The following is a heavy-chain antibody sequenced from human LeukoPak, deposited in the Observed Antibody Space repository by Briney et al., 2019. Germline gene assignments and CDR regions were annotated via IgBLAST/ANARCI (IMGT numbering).Heavy chain of an antibody. Sequence: PGGSLRLSCAASGFTFSNYNMNWVRQAPGKGLEWVSSISRSSIYMYYADSVKGRFTISRDNAKNSLYLQMNSLRAEDTAVYYFARGRYDSSGYYSIFDYWGQGTLVTVSS. V-gene: IGHV3-21*01. D-gene: IGHD3-22*01. CDR1: GFTFSNYN. CDR2: ISRSSIYM. CDR3: ARGRYDSSGYYSIFDY. J-gene: IGHJ4*02.